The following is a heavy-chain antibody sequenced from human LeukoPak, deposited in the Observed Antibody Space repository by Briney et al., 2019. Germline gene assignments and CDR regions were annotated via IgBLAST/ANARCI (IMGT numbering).Heavy chain of an antibody. V-gene: IGHV4-4*07. CDR1: GGSISIYY. J-gene: IGHJ4*02. D-gene: IGHD2-2*01. Sequence: PSETLSLTCTVCGGSISIYYWSWIRQPAGKGLEWIGRIYTSGSTNYNPSLKSRVTMSVDTSKNQFSLKLSSVTAADTAVYYCARGTLKRAPIVVVPAGAKTKGGNYFDYWGQGTLVTVSS. CDR3: ARGTLKRAPIVVVPAGAKTKGGNYFDY. CDR2: IYTSGST.